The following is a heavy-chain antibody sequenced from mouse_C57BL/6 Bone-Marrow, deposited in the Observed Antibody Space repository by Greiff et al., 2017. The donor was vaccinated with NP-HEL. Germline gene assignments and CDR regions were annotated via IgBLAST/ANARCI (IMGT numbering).Heavy chain of an antibody. D-gene: IGHD1-1*01. CDR1: GFTLSSYG. Sequence: EVQVVESGGDLVKPGGSLKLSCAASGFTLSSYGMSWVRQTPDKRLEWVATISSGGSYTYYPDSVKGRFTISRDNAKNTLYLQMSSLKSEDTAMYYCARHETTVVATNFDYWGQGTTLTVSS. CDR3: ARHETTVVATNFDY. V-gene: IGHV5-6*01. J-gene: IGHJ2*01. CDR2: ISSGGSYT.